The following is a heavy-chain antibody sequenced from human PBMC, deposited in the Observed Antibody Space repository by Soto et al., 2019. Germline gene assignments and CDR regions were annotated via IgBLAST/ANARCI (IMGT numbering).Heavy chain of an antibody. D-gene: IGHD3-3*01. V-gene: IGHV3-33*01. CDR1: GFTFSSYG. J-gene: IGHJ6*03. Sequence: GGSLRLSCAASGFTFSSYGMHWVRQAPGKGLEWVAVIWYDGSNKYYADSVKGRFTISRDNSKNTLYLQMNSLRAEDTAVYYCARDPRLGVYENYYYSYRDVGGKGTRVTVP. CDR3: ARDPRLGVYENYYYSYRDV. CDR2: IWYDGSNK.